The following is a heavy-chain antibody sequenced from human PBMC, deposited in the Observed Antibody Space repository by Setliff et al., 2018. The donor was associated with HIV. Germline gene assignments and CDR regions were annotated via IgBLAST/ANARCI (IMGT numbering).Heavy chain of an antibody. CDR2: MNHSGST. D-gene: IGHD5-18*01. J-gene: IGHJ3*02. CDR1: GGSFSGYY. V-gene: IGHV4-34*01. Sequence: SETLSLTCAVYGGSFSGYYWSWIRQPPGKGLEWIGEMNHSGSTNYNPSLKSRVTISVDTSKNQFSLKLSSVTAADTAIYYCAKMHTAMDPDTFDIWGQGTMVTVSS. CDR3: AKMHTAMDPDTFDI.